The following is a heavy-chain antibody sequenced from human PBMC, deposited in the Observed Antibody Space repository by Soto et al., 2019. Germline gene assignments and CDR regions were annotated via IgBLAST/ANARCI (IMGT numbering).Heavy chain of an antibody. J-gene: IGHJ4*02. V-gene: IGHV4-39*01. CDR1: GGSISSSSYY. Sequence: SETLSLTCTVSGGSISSSSYYWGWIRQPPGKGLEWIGSIYYSGSTYYNPSLKSRVTISVDTSKNQFSLKLSSVTAADTAVYYCARLISVYWGQGTLVTVSS. CDR3: ARLISVY. CDR2: IYYSGST.